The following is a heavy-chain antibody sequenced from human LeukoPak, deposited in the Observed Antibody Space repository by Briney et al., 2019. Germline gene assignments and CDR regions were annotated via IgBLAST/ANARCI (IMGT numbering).Heavy chain of an antibody. CDR3: AREMGDKYSSSWALDL. V-gene: IGHV3-21*01. J-gene: IGHJ2*01. Sequence: PGGSLRLSCAASGFTFTSYSMNWVRQAPGKGLEWVSSISSSSSYIYYADSVKGRFTISRENAKNSLYLQMNSLRAGDTAVYYCAREMGDKYSSSWALDLWGRGTLVTVSS. CDR2: ISSSSSYI. CDR1: GFTFTSYS. D-gene: IGHD6-13*01.